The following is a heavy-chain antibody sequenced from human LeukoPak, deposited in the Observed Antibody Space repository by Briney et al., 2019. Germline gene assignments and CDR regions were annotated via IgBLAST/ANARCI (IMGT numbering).Heavy chain of an antibody. J-gene: IGHJ6*01. CDR3: ARDDGDV. Sequence: GGSLRLSCVSSGFTFSNYWMKWVGQAPGKGLEWVASINEDGSEKFSVGSVKDRITISRDNTRNSLDLQINSLTVEDTAIYYCARDDGDVWGTGTTVTVSS. CDR1: GFTFSNYW. CDR2: INEDGSEK. V-gene: IGHV3-7*01.